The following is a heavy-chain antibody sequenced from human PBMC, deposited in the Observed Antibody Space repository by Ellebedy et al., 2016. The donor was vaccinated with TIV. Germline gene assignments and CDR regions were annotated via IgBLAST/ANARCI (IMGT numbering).Heavy chain of an antibody. V-gene: IGHV3-7*01. J-gene: IGHJ4*02. CDR3: VRARNYALDS. Sequence: GESLKISCAASGFIFSAYHMTWVRQAPGKGLEWVANINPDGSDTYHVDSVKGRFTISRDNAKNSLYLQMNSLRVEDTAVYFCVRARNYALDSWGQGTLVTVSS. CDR2: INPDGSDT. D-gene: IGHD3-16*01. CDR1: GFIFSAYH.